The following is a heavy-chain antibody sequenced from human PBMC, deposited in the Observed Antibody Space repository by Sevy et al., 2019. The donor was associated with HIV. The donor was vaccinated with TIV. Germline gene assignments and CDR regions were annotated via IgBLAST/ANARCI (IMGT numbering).Heavy chain of an antibody. CDR1: GGTFSNYA. Sequence: ASVKVSCKASGGTFSNYAISWVRQAPGQGLEWMGGFIPMFDTANSAQKFQGRVTLTADGSTSTAYMELSSLRSEDTAVYYCASSYYESSGYSLLYYYGMDVWGQGTTVTVSS. CDR3: ASSYYESSGYSLLYYYGMDV. D-gene: IGHD3-22*01. V-gene: IGHV1-69*13. CDR2: FIPMFDTA. J-gene: IGHJ6*02.